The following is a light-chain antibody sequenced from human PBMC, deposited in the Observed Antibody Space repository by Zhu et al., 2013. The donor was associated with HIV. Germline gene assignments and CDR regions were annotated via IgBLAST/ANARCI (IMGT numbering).Light chain of an antibody. CDR1: QSVGTN. CDR2: DVS. J-gene: IGKJ3*01. Sequence: EIVLTQSPATLSLSPGERATLSCRASQSVGTNLAWYRHKPGQAPTLLVYDVSTTAIGIPARFSGSGSGTDFTLTIDYLEPEDFAVYYCQQYGRSFSFGPGTKVDI. CDR3: QQYGRSFS. V-gene: IGKV3-11*01.